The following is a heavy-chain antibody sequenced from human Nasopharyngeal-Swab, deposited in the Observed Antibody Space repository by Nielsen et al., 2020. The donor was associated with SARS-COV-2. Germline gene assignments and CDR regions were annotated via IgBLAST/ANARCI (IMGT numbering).Heavy chain of an antibody. J-gene: IGHJ2*01. D-gene: IGHD2-15*01. CDR3: ANGPAGSYWYFDL. Sequence: GESLKISCAASGFTFSSYAMSWVRQAPGKGLEWVSAISGSGGSTYYADSVKGRLTISRDNSKNTLYLQMNSLRAEDTAVYYCANGPAGSYWYFDLWGRGTLVTVSS. CDR2: ISGSGGST. V-gene: IGHV3-23*01. CDR1: GFTFSSYA.